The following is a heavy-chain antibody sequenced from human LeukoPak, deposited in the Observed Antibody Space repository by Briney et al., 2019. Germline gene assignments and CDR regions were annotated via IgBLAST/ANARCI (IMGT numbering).Heavy chain of an antibody. Sequence: GGSLRLSCAASRFTFSNFAMSWVRQAPGKGLECVSLISATGGATYYADSVKGRFTISRDNSKSTLYLQMNSLRADDTAVYYCAKASGSPYYFDYWGQGTLVTVSS. CDR1: RFTFSNFA. CDR2: ISATGGAT. D-gene: IGHD3-10*01. CDR3: AKASGSPYYFDY. J-gene: IGHJ4*02. V-gene: IGHV3-23*01.